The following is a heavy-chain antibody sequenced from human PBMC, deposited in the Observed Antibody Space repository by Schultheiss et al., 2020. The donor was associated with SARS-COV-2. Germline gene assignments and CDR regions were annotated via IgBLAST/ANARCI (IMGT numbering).Heavy chain of an antibody. CDR1: GFTFSSYW. CDR2: IKQDGSEK. D-gene: IGHD2-15*01. J-gene: IGHJ6*02. CDR3: ARDHLGVVALLDYYYGMDV. V-gene: IGHV3-7*01. Sequence: GGSLRLSCAASGFTFSSYWMSWVRQAPGKGLEWVANIKQDGSEKYYVDSVKGRFTISRDNAKNSLYLQMNSLRAEDTAVYYCARDHLGVVALLDYYYGMDVWGQGTTVTVSS.